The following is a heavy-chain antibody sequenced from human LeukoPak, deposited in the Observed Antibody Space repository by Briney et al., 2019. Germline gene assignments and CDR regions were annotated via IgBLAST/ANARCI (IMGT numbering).Heavy chain of an antibody. CDR3: ARQRRRGYQPHAFDI. J-gene: IGHJ3*02. Sequence: ASVKVSCKASGGTFSSYAISWVRQAPGQGLEWMGGIIPIFGTANYAQKFQGRVTITADKSTSTAYMELSSLRSEDTAVYYCARQRRRGYQPHAFDIWGQGTMVTVSS. CDR2: IIPIFGTA. D-gene: IGHD6-13*01. V-gene: IGHV1-69*06. CDR1: GGTFSSYA.